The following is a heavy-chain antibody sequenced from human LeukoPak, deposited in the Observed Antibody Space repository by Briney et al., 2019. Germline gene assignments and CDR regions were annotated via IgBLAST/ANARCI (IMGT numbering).Heavy chain of an antibody. CDR2: IYYSGST. CDR3: ARHEDYYDSRGYLGY. J-gene: IGHJ4*02. CDR1: GGSISSSSYY. D-gene: IGHD3-22*01. V-gene: IGHV4-39*01. Sequence: SETLSLTCTVSGGSISSSSYYWGWIRQPPGKGLEWIGSIYYSGSTYYNPSLKSRVTISVDTSKNQFSLKLSSVTAADTAVYYCARHEDYYDSRGYLGYWGQGTLVTVSS.